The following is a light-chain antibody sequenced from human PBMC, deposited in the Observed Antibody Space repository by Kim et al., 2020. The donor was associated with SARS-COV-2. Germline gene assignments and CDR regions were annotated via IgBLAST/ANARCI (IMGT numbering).Light chain of an antibody. CDR1: QDISNH. J-gene: IGKJ4*01. CDR3: QQYDNFPLT. Sequence: DIQMTQSPSSLSASVGDRVTITCQASQDISNHLNWYQQKPGKAPKLLIYDASNLETGVPSRFSGGGSETDFTFTITGLQPEDIETYYCQQYDNFPLTFGGGTKVDIK. V-gene: IGKV1-33*01. CDR2: DAS.